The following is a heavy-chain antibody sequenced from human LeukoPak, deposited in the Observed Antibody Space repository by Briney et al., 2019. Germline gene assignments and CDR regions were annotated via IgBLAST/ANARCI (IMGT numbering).Heavy chain of an antibody. J-gene: IGHJ1*01. Sequence: VASVKVSCKASGGTFSSYAISWVRQAPGQGLEWMGGIIPIFGTANYAQKFQGRVTMTEDTSTDTAYMELSSLRSEDTAVYYCATDGSYSSSSVYFQHWGQGTLVTVSS. CDR2: IIPIFGTA. CDR1: GGTFSSYA. V-gene: IGHV1-69*06. CDR3: ATDGSYSSSSVYFQH. D-gene: IGHD6-6*01.